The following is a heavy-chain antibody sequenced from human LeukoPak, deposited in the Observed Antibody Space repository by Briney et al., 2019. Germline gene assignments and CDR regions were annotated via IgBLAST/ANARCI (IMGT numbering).Heavy chain of an antibody. Sequence: PGGSLRLSCAASGFTFSSYAMSWVRQAPGKGLGWVSAISGSGGSTYYADSVKGRFTISRDNSKNTLYLQMNSLRAEDTAVYYCAKVWGVVAARVFHFDYWGQGTLVTVSS. CDR1: GFTFSSYA. D-gene: IGHD2-15*01. V-gene: IGHV3-23*01. CDR2: ISGSGGST. CDR3: AKVWGVVAARVFHFDY. J-gene: IGHJ4*02.